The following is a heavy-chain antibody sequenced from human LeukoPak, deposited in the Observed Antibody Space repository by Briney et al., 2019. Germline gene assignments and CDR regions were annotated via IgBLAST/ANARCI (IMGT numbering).Heavy chain of an antibody. CDR2: IGASGADT. J-gene: IGHJ3*01. CDR3: ARRPRDTSGYYLGAFHD. CDR1: GFTFTNYA. V-gene: IGHV3-23*01. Sequence: GGSLRLSCAASGFTFTNYAMTWVRQAPGKGLEWVSVIGASGADTYYSDSAKGRFTVSRDNSQNTLFLHMSSLRAENTAVYFCARRPRDTSGYYLGAFHDWGQGTTVTVSS. D-gene: IGHD3-22*01.